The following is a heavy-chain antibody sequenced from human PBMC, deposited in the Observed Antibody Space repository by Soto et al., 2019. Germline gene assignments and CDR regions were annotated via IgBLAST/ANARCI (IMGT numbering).Heavy chain of an antibody. CDR2: ISGRGEST. D-gene: IGHD6-19*01. CDR1: GFTFSNYA. CDR3: AKTYFIAVTGTSEY. J-gene: IGHJ4*02. Sequence: GGSLRLSCAASGFTFSNYAMNWVRQAPGKGLEWVSSISGRGESTYYANSVRGRLTISRDNSKNTLFLQMNSLSAEDTAVYYCAKTYFIAVTGTSEYWGQGTLVTVSS. V-gene: IGHV3-23*01.